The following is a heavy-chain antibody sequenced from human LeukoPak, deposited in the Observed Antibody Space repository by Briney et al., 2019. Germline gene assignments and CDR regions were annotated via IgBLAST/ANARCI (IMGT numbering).Heavy chain of an antibody. CDR3: AKDRDVTVTYYFDY. CDR1: GFTFSSYG. J-gene: IGHJ4*02. D-gene: IGHD4-17*01. Sequence: GRSLGLSCAASGFTFSSYGMHWVRQAPGKGLEWVAVIWYDGSNKYYADSVKGRFTISRDNSKNTLYLQMNSLRAEDTAVYYCAKDRDVTVTYYFDYWGQGTLVTVSS. V-gene: IGHV3-33*06. CDR2: IWYDGSNK.